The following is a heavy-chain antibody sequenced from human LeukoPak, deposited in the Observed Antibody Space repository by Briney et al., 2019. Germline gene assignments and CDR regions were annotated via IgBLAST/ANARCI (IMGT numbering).Heavy chain of an antibody. V-gene: IGHV4-59*01. D-gene: IGHD3-22*01. CDR1: AGSIRTYY. J-gene: IGHJ3*02. CDR3: ASDFKYYDSSGYYAFDI. Sequence: SETLSLNCTVSAGSIRTYYWSWIRQPPGKGLEWIGYIYDSGSTNYNPSLKSRVTISVDTSKNQFSLKLSSVTAADTAVYYCASDFKYYDSSGYYAFDIWGQGTMVTVSS. CDR2: IYDSGST.